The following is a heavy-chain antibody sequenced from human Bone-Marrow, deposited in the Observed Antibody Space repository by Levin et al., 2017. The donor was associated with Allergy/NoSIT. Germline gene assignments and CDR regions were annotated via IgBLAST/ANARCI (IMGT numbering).Heavy chain of an antibody. CDR1: GFTLSNAW. D-gene: IGHD6-19*01. J-gene: IGHJ3*02. V-gene: IGHV3-15*01. CDR3: TTGSSGDDAFDI. CDR2: IKSKTDGGTT. Sequence: GGSLRLSCAASGFTLSNAWMSWVRQAPGKGLEWVGRIKSKTDGGTTDYAAPVKGRFTISRDDSKNTLYLQMNSLKTEDTAVYYCTTGSSGDDAFDIWGQGTMVTVSS.